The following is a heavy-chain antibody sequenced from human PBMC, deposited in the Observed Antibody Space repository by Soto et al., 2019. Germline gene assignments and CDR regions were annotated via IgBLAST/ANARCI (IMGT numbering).Heavy chain of an antibody. CDR1: GFTFSSYG. D-gene: IGHD3-22*01. J-gene: IGHJ4*02. Sequence: GGSLRLSCAASGFTFSSYGMHWVRQAPGKGLEWVAVIWYDGSNKYYADSVKGRFTISRDNSKNTLYLQMNSLRAEDTAVYYCARDETYYYDSSGYHPLDYWGQGTLVTVSS. CDR2: IWYDGSNK. CDR3: ARDETYYYDSSGYHPLDY. V-gene: IGHV3-33*01.